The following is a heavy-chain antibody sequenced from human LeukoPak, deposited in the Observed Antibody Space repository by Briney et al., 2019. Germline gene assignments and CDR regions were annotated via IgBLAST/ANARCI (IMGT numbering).Heavy chain of an antibody. CDR3: AKRGVVIRVILVGFHKEAYYFDS. D-gene: IGHD3-22*01. Sequence: PGGSLRLSCAVSGITLSNYGMSWVRQAPGKGLEWVAGISESGGRTNYADSVKGRFTISRDKPKNTLYLQMNSLRAEDTAVYFCAKRGVVIRVILVGFHKEAYYFDSWGQGALVTVSS. V-gene: IGHV3-23*01. CDR1: GITLSNYG. J-gene: IGHJ4*02. CDR2: ISESGGRT.